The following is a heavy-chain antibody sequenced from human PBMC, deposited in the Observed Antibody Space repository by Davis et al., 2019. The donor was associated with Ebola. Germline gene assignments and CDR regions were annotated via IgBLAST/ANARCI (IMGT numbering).Heavy chain of an antibody. CDR2: IRSKANSYAT. CDR1: GFTFSGSA. V-gene: IGHV3-73*01. Sequence: GESLKISCAASGFTFSGSAMHWVRQASGTGLEWVGRIRSKANSYATAYAASVKGRFTISRDDSKNTAYLQMNSLKTEDTAVYYCAREEGLVLEWLFAEYWGQGTLVTVSS. CDR3: AREEGLVLEWLFAEY. J-gene: IGHJ4*02. D-gene: IGHD3-3*01.